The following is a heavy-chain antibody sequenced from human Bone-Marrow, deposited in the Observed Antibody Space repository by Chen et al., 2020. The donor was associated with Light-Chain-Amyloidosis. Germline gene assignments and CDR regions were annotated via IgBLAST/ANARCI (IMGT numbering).Heavy chain of an antibody. Sequence: EVQLLESGGGLVQPGGSLRLSCAASGFTFSSYARSWVRQAPGKGLEWVSAITSNGGRQYYAASVRGRFTISRDNFKNTVSLQMNSLRAEDTAVYYCAKEETVAVTPGVDYWGQGALVTVSS. CDR2: ITSNGGRQ. D-gene: IGHD2-21*02. J-gene: IGHJ4*02. CDR1: GFTFSSYA. V-gene: IGHV3-23*01. CDR3: AKEETVAVTPGVDY.